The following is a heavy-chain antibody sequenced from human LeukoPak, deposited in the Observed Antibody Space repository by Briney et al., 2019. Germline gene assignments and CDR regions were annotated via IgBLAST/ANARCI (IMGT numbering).Heavy chain of an antibody. J-gene: IGHJ5*02. Sequence: ASVKVSCKASGYTFTVYYIHWVRQAPGQGLEYMGWINPNRGGTNYAQKFQGRVTMTRDTSISTAYMEVSRLRSDDTAVYCCALYSSGLFDPWGQGTLVTVSS. CDR1: GYTFTVYY. CDR2: INPNRGGT. V-gene: IGHV1-2*02. CDR3: ALYSSGLFDP. D-gene: IGHD6-19*01.